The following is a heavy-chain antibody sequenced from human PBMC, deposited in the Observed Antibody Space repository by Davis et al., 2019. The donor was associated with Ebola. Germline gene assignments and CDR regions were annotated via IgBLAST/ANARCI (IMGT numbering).Heavy chain of an antibody. CDR2: ISAYNGNT. V-gene: IGHV1-18*01. D-gene: IGHD5-18*01. CDR3: ARDRGYSSIMGGDYYSYNMDV. CDR1: GYTFTSYG. Sequence: AASVKVSCKASGYTFTSYGISWVRQAPGQGLQWMGWISAYNGNTNYAQKLQGRVTMTTDTSASTAYMELSRLRSDDTAVYYCARDRGYSSIMGGDYYSYNMDVWGKGTTVTVSS. J-gene: IGHJ6*03.